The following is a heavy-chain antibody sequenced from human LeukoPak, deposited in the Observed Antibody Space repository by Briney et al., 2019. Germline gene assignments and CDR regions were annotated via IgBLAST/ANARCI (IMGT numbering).Heavy chain of an antibody. J-gene: IGHJ6*03. D-gene: IGHD3-22*01. Sequence: ASVKVSCKASGYTFTSYGISWVRQAPGQGLEWMGWISAYNGNTNYAQKLQGRVTMTTDTSTSTDYMELRSLRSDDTAVYYCARVYYDSSGYYYVYYYYYYMDVWGKGTTVTVSS. CDR2: ISAYNGNT. V-gene: IGHV1-18*01. CDR1: GYTFTSYG. CDR3: ARVYYDSSGYYYVYYYYYYMDV.